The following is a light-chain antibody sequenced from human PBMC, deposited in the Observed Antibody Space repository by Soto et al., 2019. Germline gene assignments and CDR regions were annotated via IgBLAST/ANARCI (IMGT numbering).Light chain of an antibody. Sequence: QSVLTQPPSASGTPGQRVTISCSGSNSNSGSNYVYWYQQFPGTAPKLLIYSNIQRPSGVPARFSGSKSGTTAYLAIRGLRSEDEADYYCAAWANSLNGRVFGGGTKLTVL. CDR2: SNI. J-gene: IGLJ3*02. V-gene: IGLV1-47*02. CDR3: AAWANSLNGRV. CDR1: NSNSGSNY.